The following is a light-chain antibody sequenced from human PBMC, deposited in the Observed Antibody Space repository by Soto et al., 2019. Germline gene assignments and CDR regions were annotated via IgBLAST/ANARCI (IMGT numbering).Light chain of an antibody. CDR1: QRISTSY. CDR2: GTS. J-gene: IGKJ1*01. V-gene: IGKV3-20*01. CDR3: QQYEGFSRT. Sequence: EIVLTQSPGTLSLSAGERATLSCRASQRISTSYLAWYQQKPGRAPRVLVYGTSTRATGLPSRFSGSGSGTEFTLTISSLQPDDFATYYCQQYEGFSRTFGQETKVDIK.